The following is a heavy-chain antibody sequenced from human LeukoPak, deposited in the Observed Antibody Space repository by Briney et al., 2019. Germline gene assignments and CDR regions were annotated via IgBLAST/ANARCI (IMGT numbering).Heavy chain of an antibody. Sequence: SETLSLTCTVSGGSISSDDYYWSWIRQPAGKGLEWIGRVYTSGSTNYNPSLRSRVTISVDTSKNQFSLKLSSVTAADTAVYYCARNRVGGDDFWSGYSSYWGQGTLVTVSS. V-gene: IGHV4-61*02. D-gene: IGHD3-3*01. CDR2: VYTSGST. CDR3: ARNRVGGDDFWSGYSSY. J-gene: IGHJ4*02. CDR1: GGSISSDDYY.